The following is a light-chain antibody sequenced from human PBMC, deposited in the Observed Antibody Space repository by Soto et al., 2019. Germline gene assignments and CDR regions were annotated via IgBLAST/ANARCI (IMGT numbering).Light chain of an antibody. Sequence: QSVLTQPPSASGSPGQSVTIPCTGTSSDVGGYDHVSWYQQHPGKAPKLMIYEVTKRPAGVPDRFSGSKTGNTASLTVSGVQAEDEADYYCSSHAGNYNHVFGTGTKVTVL. CDR3: SSHAGNYNHV. V-gene: IGLV2-8*01. CDR2: EVT. J-gene: IGLJ1*01. CDR1: SSDVGGYDH.